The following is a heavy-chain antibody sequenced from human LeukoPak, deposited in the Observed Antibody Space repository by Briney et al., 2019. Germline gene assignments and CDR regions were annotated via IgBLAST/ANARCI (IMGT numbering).Heavy chain of an antibody. V-gene: IGHV4-4*07. J-gene: IGHJ5*02. CDR2: IYNSGTT. CDR3: AREGGSYYHWFDP. D-gene: IGHD1-26*01. Sequence: SETLSLTCTVSGGSISSFYWSWIRQPAGKGLEWIGRIYNSGTTNYNPSLKSRVTMSVDTSKNQFSLKLTSVSAADTAVYYCAREGGSYYHWFDPWGQGTLVTVSS. CDR1: GGSISSFY.